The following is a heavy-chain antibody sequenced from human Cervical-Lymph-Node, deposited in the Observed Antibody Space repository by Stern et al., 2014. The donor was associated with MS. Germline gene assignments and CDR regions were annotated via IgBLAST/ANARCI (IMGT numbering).Heavy chain of an antibody. Sequence: VQLVESGAEVKKPGSSVKVSCKASGGTFSSYAISWGRQAPGQGLEWMGGIIPIFGTANYAQKFQGRVTITADESTSTAYMELSSLRSEDTAVYYCARDYGDYVGYYYGMDVWGQGTTVTVSS. D-gene: IGHD4-17*01. CDR1: GGTFSSYA. CDR2: IIPIFGTA. V-gene: IGHV1-69*01. CDR3: ARDYGDYVGYYYGMDV. J-gene: IGHJ6*02.